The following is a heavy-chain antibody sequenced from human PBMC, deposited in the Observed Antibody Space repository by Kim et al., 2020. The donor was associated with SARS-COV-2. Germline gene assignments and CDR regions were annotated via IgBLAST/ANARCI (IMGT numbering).Heavy chain of an antibody. Sequence: SETLSLTCAVYGGSFSGYYWSWIRQPPGKGLEWIGEINHSGSTNYNPSLKSRVTISVDTSKNQFSLKLSSVTAADTAVYYCASWRIGQYYFDYWGQGTLVTVS. CDR1: GGSFSGYY. D-gene: IGHD2-15*01. CDR3: ASWRIGQYYFDY. CDR2: INHSGST. J-gene: IGHJ4*02. V-gene: IGHV4-34*01.